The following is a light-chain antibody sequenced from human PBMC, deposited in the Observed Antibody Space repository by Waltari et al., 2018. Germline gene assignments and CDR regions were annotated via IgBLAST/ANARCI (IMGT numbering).Light chain of an antibody. Sequence: QSALTQPRSVSESPGQSVTISCTGTSTDVGAYNYVSWYQHHPGKAPKLIIYDVSKWPSGGPDRFSGSKSGNTASLTISGLQAEDEADYYCCSYTGSYPPWVFGGGTKLTVL. CDR2: DVS. V-gene: IGLV2-11*01. J-gene: IGLJ3*02. CDR3: CSYTGSYPPWV. CDR1: STDVGAYNY.